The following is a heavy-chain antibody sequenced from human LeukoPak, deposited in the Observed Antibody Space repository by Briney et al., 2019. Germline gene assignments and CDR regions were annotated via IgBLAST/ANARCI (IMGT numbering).Heavy chain of an antibody. CDR2: ISAYNGNT. V-gene: IGHV1-18*01. Sequence: GASVTVSCKASGYTFTSYGISWVRQAPGQGLEWMGWISAYNGNTNYAQKLPGRVTMTTDTSTSTDYMELRSLRSDDTAVYYCARDRISSGWQDYWGQGTLVTVSS. CDR3: ARDRISSGWQDY. CDR1: GYTFTSYG. J-gene: IGHJ4*02. D-gene: IGHD6-25*01.